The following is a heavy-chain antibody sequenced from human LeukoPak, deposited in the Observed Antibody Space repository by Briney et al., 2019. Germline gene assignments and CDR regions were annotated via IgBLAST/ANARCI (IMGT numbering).Heavy chain of an antibody. CDR1: GGSISSYY. CDR2: IYYSGST. D-gene: IGHD2-15*01. Sequence: PSETLSLTCTVSGGSISSYYWSWIRQPPGKGLEWIGYIYYSGSTNYNPSLKSRVTISVDTSKNQFSLKLSSVTAADTAVYYCARRLKYCSGGSCKNYGMDVWGQGTTVTVSS. V-gene: IGHV4-59*08. CDR3: ARRLKYCSGGSCKNYGMDV. J-gene: IGHJ6*02.